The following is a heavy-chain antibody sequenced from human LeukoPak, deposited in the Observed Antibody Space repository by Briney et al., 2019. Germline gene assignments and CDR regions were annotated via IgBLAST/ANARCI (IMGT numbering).Heavy chain of an antibody. CDR1: GGFTSPYK. V-gene: IGHV4-59*01. Sequence: SSETLSLTCTVSGGFTSPYKWNWIRQPPGKGLEWIGFVYNSGTTSYNPSLKSRVTISVDTSKNQFSLKLSSVTAADTAVYYCARESSPRNNWFDPWGQGTLVTVSS. CDR2: VYNSGTT. CDR3: ARESSPRNNWFDP. J-gene: IGHJ5*02. D-gene: IGHD6-13*01.